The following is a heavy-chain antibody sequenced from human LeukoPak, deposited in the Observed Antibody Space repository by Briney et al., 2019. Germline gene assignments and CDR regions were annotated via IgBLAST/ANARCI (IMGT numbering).Heavy chain of an antibody. CDR2: IDPKSCVT. D-gene: IGHD2-2*01. CDR3: GKDRTLVGQLGAYDI. V-gene: IGHV1-2*02. CDR1: GGTFSSYA. Sequence: ASVKVSCKASGGTFSSYAISWVRQAPGQGLECMGCIDPKSCVTKYAQQFQGRVTMPRDTSISTTYIELSSLRSDDTAVYYCGKDRTLVGQLGAYDIWGQGTLAPVSS. J-gene: IGHJ3*02.